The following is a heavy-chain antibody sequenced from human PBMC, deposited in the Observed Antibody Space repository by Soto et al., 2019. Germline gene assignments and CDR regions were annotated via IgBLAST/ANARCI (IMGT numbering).Heavy chain of an antibody. CDR3: ARFRSTSSLDY. J-gene: IGHJ4*02. V-gene: IGHV4-59*01. CDR2: IYYSGST. D-gene: IGHD2-2*01. Sequence: SETLSLTCTVSGVSISTYYWSWIRQPPGKELEWIGYIYYSGSTNYNPSLKSRVTISVDTSKNQFSLRLTSVTAADTAVYFCARFRSTSSLDYWGQGTLVTVSS. CDR1: GVSISTYY.